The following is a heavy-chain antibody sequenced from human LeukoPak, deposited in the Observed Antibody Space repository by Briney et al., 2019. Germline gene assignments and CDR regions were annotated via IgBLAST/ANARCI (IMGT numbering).Heavy chain of an antibody. V-gene: IGHV1-46*01. J-gene: IGHJ6*04. CDR1: GYTFTNNY. CDR2: INPSDGGT. CDR3: ARDRGITVFGVVMDV. D-gene: IGHD3-3*01. Sequence: ASVKVSCKASGYTFTNNYMHWVRQAPGQGLEWMGIINPSDGGTNYAQKFQGRVTLTRDMSTSTVYMELRSLRSEDTAVYYCARDRGITVFGVVMDVWGKGTTVTVSS.